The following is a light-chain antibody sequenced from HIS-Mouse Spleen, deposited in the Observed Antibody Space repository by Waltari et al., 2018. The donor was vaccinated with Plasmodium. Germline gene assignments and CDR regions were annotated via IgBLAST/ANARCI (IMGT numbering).Light chain of an antibody. CDR3: QQYGSSPYT. CDR2: GAS. V-gene: IGKV3-20*01. CDR1: QSVSSSY. Sequence: EIVLTQSPGTLSLSPGERATLSCRASQSVSSSYLAWYQQKPVQAPRLLIYGASSRATGSPDRFSGSGSGTDFTLTISRLEPEDFAVYYCQQYGSSPYTFGQGTKLEIK. J-gene: IGKJ2*01.